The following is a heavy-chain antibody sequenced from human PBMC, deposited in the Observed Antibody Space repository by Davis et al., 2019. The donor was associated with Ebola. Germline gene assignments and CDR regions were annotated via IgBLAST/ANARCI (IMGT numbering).Heavy chain of an antibody. J-gene: IGHJ4*02. D-gene: IGHD2-15*01. CDR3: AIPDCSGANCYSVYIKN. CDR1: GFTFSSYA. V-gene: IGHV3-23*01. Sequence: GESLKISCAASGFTFSSYAMSWVRQAPGKGLEWVSAISGSGGSTYYADSVKGRFTISRDNSKNLLYLQMNSLRAEDTAVYYCAIPDCSGANCYSVYIKNWGQGTLVTVSS. CDR2: ISGSGGST.